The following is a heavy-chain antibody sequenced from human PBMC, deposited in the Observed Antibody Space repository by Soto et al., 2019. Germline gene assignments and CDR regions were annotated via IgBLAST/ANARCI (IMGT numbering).Heavy chain of an antibody. D-gene: IGHD3-10*01. CDR2: ISSSGSII. CDR3: ARDRSYYAKGTPFDY. J-gene: IGHJ4*02. Sequence: GGSLRLSCAASGFTFSSYEMDWVRQAPGKGLEWVSYISSSGSIIYYADSVKGRFTISRDNAKNSLYLQMNSLRAEDTAVYYCARDRSYYAKGTPFDYWGQGTLVTVSS. V-gene: IGHV3-48*03. CDR1: GFTFSSYE.